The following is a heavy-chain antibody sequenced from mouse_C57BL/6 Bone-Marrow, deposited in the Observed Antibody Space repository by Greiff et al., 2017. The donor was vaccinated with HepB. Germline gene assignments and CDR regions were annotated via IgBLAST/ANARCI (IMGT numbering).Heavy chain of an antibody. CDR2: IDPSDSYT. D-gene: IGHD3-2*02. V-gene: IGHV1-69*01. CDR3: AREQLRLRGGGPYAMDY. Sequence: VQLQQSGAELVMPGASVKLSCKASGYTFTSYWMHWVKQRPGQGLEWIGEIDPSDSYTNYNQKFKGKSTLTVDKSSSTAYMQLSSLTSEDSAVYYCAREQLRLRGGGPYAMDYWGQGTSVTVSS. J-gene: IGHJ4*01. CDR1: GYTFTSYW.